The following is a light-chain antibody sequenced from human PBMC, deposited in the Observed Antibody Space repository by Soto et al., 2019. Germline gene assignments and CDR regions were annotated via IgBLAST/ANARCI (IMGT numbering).Light chain of an antibody. J-gene: IGKJ1*01. CDR2: AAS. V-gene: IGKV1-16*02. Sequence: DLQITQSPSSLSASVGDRVTITCRASQGIKNHLAWFQQKPGKAPKSLISAASTLQSGVPSKFSGSGSGTEFTLTISSLQPEDSATYYCQQYKSYPWTFGPGTKVEIK. CDR3: QQYKSYPWT. CDR1: QGIKNH.